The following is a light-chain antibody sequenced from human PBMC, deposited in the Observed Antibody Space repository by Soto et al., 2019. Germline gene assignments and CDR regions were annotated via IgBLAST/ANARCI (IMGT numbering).Light chain of an antibody. J-gene: IGKJ5*01. CDR3: QQYYSTRPIT. CDR2: WAS. Sequence: DIVMTQSPDSLAVSLGERATINCKSSQSVLYSSNNKNYLAWYQQKPGQPPKLLIYWASTRESGVPDRFSGSGSGTDFTLTSSSLQAEDVAVYYCQQYYSTRPITFVQGTRLEI. CDR1: QSVLYSSNNKNY. V-gene: IGKV4-1*01.